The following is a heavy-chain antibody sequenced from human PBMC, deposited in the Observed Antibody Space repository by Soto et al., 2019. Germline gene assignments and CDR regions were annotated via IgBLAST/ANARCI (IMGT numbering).Heavy chain of an antibody. CDR1: GYSVASYF. J-gene: IGHJ6*02. Sequence: ASLKVSCKASGYSVASYFMHWVRQAPGQGLEWLGVINPSAGTTTYAQKFQGRVTMTWDTSTNTVYMDLSSLRSEDTAIYYCARGGSSPAFCYYCGMDVWGQGTTVTVSS. CDR3: ARGGSSPAFCYYCGMDV. D-gene: IGHD6-13*01. CDR2: INPSAGTT. V-gene: IGHV1-46*01.